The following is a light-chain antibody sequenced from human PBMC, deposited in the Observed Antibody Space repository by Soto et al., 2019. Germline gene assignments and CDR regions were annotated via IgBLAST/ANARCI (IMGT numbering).Light chain of an antibody. CDR1: SSDDGAYNY. CDR3: RSYTSATTYV. V-gene: IGLV2-14*01. CDR2: HVS. J-gene: IGLJ1*01. Sequence: QSALTQPASVSGSPRQSITISCTGTSSDDGAYNYDTWYQQYPGEAPKVIIYHVSHRPAGVSNRISGSKSGNTASMTISSLHTQDEADYYCRSYTSATTYVFGSGNKVTVL.